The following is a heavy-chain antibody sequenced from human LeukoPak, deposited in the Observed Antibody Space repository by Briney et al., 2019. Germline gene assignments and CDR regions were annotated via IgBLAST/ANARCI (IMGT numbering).Heavy chain of an antibody. V-gene: IGHV3-53*01. CDR2: IYSGGST. CDR3: AGGPFYCSSTSGHRAPLDP. J-gene: IGHJ5*02. D-gene: IGHD2-2*01. Sequence: GGSLRLSCAASGFTVSSNYMSWVRQAPGKGLEWVSVIYSGGSTYYADSVKGRFTISRDNSKNTLYLQMNSLRAEDTAVYYCAGGPFYCSSTSGHRAPLDPSGQGTLLTASS. CDR1: GFTVSSNY.